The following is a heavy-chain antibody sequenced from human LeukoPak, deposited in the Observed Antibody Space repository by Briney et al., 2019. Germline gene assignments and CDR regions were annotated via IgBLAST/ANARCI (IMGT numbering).Heavy chain of an antibody. CDR3: ARVSLEIVGPYYYYYYMDV. CDR1: GFTFSDYY. Sequence: KPGGSLRLSCAASGFTFSDYYVSWIRQAPGKGLEWVSYISSSGSTIYYADSVKGRFTISRDNAKNSLYLQMNSLRAEDTAVYYCARVSLEIVGPYYYYYYMDVWGKGTTVTVSS. J-gene: IGHJ6*03. D-gene: IGHD2-15*01. CDR2: ISSSGSTI. V-gene: IGHV3-11*04.